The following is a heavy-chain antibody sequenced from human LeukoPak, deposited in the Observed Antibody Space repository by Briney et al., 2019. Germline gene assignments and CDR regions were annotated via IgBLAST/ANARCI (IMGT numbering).Heavy chain of an antibody. Sequence: SETLSLTCTVSIGSMSTYYWSWIRQPPGKGLEWIAYIYYSGSTNYNPSLKSRVSTSVDTSNNQFSLKLSSVTAADTAVYYCARGRYSNYYHYYYMDVWGTGTPVTVSS. CDR1: IGSMSTYY. J-gene: IGHJ6*03. V-gene: IGHV4-59*01. D-gene: IGHD4-11*01. CDR3: ARGRYSNYYHYYYMDV. CDR2: IYYSGST.